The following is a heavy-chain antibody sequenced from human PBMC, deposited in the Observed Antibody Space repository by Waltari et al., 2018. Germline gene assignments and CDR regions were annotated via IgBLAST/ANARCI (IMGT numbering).Heavy chain of an antibody. J-gene: IGHJ4*02. CDR3: ARRQQLVAFDY. Sequence: QVQLQESGPGLVKPSQPLSLPCTVSGGSISRGGYYWRWIRQHPGKGLEWIGYIYYSGSTYYNPSLKSRVTISVDTSKNQVSLKLSSVTAADTAVYYCARRQQLVAFDYWGQGTLVTVSS. D-gene: IGHD6-13*01. CDR2: IYYSGST. CDR1: GGSISRGGYY. V-gene: IGHV4-31*03.